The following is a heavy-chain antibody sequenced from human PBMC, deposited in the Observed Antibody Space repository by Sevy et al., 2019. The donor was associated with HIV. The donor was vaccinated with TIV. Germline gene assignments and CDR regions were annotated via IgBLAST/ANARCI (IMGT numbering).Heavy chain of an antibody. CDR3: ARDDHWAFDY. CDR1: GFSFSSYS. V-gene: IGHV3-48*01. Sequence: GSLRLSCVTSGFSFSSYSMNWVRQAPGKGLEWVSYISSSSGTIRYADSVKGRPTISRDNAKNSLFLQMNSLRAEDTAVYYCARDDHWAFDYWGQGALVTVSS. J-gene: IGHJ4*02. D-gene: IGHD7-27*01. CDR2: ISSSSGTI.